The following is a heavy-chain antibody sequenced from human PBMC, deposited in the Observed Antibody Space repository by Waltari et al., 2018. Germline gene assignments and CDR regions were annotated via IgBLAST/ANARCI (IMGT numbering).Heavy chain of an antibody. CDR1: GGSISSSSYY. Sequence: QLQLQESGPGLVKPSETLSLTCTVSGGSISSSSYYWGWIRQPPGKGLEWIGSIYYSGSTYYNPYLKSRVTISVDTSKNQFSLKLSSVTAADTAVYYCARGGLTTQRRDVFDIWGQGTMVTVSS. CDR2: IYYSGST. D-gene: IGHD4-4*01. J-gene: IGHJ3*02. CDR3: ARGGLTTQRRDVFDI. V-gene: IGHV4-39*01.